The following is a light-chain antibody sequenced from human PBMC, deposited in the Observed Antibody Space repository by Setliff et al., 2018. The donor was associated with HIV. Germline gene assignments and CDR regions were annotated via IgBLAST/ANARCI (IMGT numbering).Light chain of an antibody. CDR1: TFNIGSNT. V-gene: IGLV1-44*01. J-gene: IGLJ1*01. CDR2: KNN. Sequence: SALTQPPSASGTPGQRVTISCSGNTFNIGSNTVNWYQQLPGAAPKLLIYKNNQRPSGVPDRFSGSKSGTSASLAISGLQSEDEAEYYCASWDVGLNAFYVFGTGTKVTVL. CDR3: ASWDVGLNAFYV.